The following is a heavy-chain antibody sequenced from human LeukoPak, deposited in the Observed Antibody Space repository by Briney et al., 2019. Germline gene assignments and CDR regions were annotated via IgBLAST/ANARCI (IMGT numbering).Heavy chain of an antibody. V-gene: IGHV4-59*01. D-gene: IGHD2-2*01. CDR1: GGSISSYY. Sequence: SETLSLTCTVSGGSISSYYWSWIRQPPGKGLEWIGYIYYSGSTNYNPSLKSRVTISVDASKNQFSLKLSSVTAADTAVYYCARYIVVVPAAMGWLDPWGQGTLVTVSS. J-gene: IGHJ5*02. CDR3: ARYIVVVPAAMGWLDP. CDR2: IYYSGST.